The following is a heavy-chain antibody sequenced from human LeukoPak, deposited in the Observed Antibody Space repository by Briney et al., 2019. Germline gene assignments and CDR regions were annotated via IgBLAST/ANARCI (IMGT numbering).Heavy chain of an antibody. V-gene: IGHV4-31*03. Sequence: SETLSLTCTVSGGSISSGGYYWSWIRQHPGKGLEWIGYIYYSGSTYYNPSLKSRVTISVDTSKNQFSLKLSSVTAADTAVYYSARSIFGVVINNWFDPWGQGTLVTVSS. D-gene: IGHD3-3*01. CDR1: GGSISSGGYY. CDR3: ARSIFGVVINNWFDP. J-gene: IGHJ5*02. CDR2: IYYSGST.